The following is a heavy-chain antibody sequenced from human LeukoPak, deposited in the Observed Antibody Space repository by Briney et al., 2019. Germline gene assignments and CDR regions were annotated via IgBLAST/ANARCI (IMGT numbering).Heavy chain of an antibody. CDR1: GFTVSSNY. D-gene: IGHD3-22*01. CDR3: ARDMMDSSGPNAFDI. V-gene: IGHV3-53*01. Sequence: PGGSLRLSCAASGFTVSSNYMSWVRQAPGKGLEWVSVIYSDGSTYYADSVKGRFTISRDNSKNTLYLQMNSLRAEDTAVYYCARDMMDSSGPNAFDIWGQGTMVTVSS. J-gene: IGHJ3*02. CDR2: IYSDGST.